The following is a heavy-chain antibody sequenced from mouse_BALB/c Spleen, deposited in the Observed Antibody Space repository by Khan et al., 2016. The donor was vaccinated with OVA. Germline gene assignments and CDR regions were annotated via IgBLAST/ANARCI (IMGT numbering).Heavy chain of an antibody. CDR1: GFSLSNYG. V-gene: IGHV2-9*02. Sequence: QVQLKESGPGLVAPSQTLSITCTVSGFSLSNYGVHWVRQPPGKGLEWLGVIWAGGSTNHNSALMSRLTISKDHSKSQVFFTMNSLQTDDTAMYYCARAFYNGAWFAYWGQGTLVTVAA. CDR2: IWAGGST. J-gene: IGHJ3*01. CDR3: ARAFYNGAWFAY. D-gene: IGHD1-3*01.